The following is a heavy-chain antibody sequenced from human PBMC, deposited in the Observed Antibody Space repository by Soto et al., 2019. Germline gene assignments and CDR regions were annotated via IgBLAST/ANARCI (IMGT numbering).Heavy chain of an antibody. V-gene: IGHV3-23*01. CDR3: ALSPQRYYDSSGYPYNWFDP. D-gene: IGHD3-22*01. J-gene: IGHJ5*02. CDR2: ISGSGGST. CDR1: RFTFTSYA. Sequence: GGSLRLACAPSRFTFTSYAMSWVRQAPGKGLEWVSAISGSGGSTYYADSAKGRFTIPRDNSKHTLYLQMNSLRAEDTAVYYCALSPQRYYDSSGYPYNWFDPWGQGTLVTVSS.